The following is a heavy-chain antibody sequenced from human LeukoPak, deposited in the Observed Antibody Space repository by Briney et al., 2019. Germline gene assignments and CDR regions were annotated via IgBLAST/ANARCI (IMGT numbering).Heavy chain of an antibody. Sequence: GGSLRLSCAASGFTFSSYWMSWVRQAPGKGLEWVANIKQDGSEKYYVDSVKGRFTISRDNAKNTLYLQMNSLRAEDTAVYYCASYGSGSYYGHYFDYWGQGTLVTVSS. V-gene: IGHV3-7*01. J-gene: IGHJ4*02. CDR1: GFTFSSYW. CDR2: IKQDGSEK. CDR3: ASYGSGSYYGHYFDY. D-gene: IGHD3-10*01.